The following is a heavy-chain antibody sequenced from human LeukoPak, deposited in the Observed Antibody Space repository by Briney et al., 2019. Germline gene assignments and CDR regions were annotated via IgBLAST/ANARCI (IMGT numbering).Heavy chain of an antibody. J-gene: IGHJ6*04. D-gene: IGHD2-21*02. V-gene: IGHV3-30*04. CDR1: GFTFSSYD. CDR3: ARDEALAYCGGDCQTVGYYGVDV. CDR2: ISYDGSNK. Sequence: GRSLRLFCAASGFTFSSYDMHWVRQAPGKGLEWVAVISYDGSNKYYADSVRGRFTISRDNSKNTLYLQMNSLRAEDTAVYYCARDEALAYCGGDCQTVGYYGVDVWGKGTTVTVSS.